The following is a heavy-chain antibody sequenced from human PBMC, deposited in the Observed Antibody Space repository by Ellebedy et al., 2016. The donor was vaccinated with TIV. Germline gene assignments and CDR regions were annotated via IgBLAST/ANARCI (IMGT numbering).Heavy chain of an antibody. V-gene: IGHV4-39*07. Sequence: SETLSLTCTVSGGSISSSSYYWGWIRQSPGKGLEWIGSIYYSGSTYYNPSLKSRITISVDTSKNQFSLKLSSVTAADTAVYYCARDSSSGYYRGRNAFDIWGQGTMVTVSS. CDR2: IYYSGST. D-gene: IGHD3-22*01. CDR3: ARDSSSGYYRGRNAFDI. J-gene: IGHJ3*02. CDR1: GGSISSSSYY.